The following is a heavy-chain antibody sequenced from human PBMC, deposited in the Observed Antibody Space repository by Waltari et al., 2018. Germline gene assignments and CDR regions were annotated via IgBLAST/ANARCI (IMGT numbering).Heavy chain of an antibody. Sequence: QVQLVQSGAEVRKPGSSVKVSCKASGGPFSSSAFTWVRQAPGQGLAWLGGLMPLFGAATYDNTFQGRVTISADDSTTSAYLELSGLRFDDTANYSRSRGRSGILLVAAAKASYYMDVWGEGTTVTIAS. CDR1: GGPFSSSA. V-gene: IGHV1-69*12. CDR3: SRGRSGILLVAAAKASYYMDV. J-gene: IGHJ6*03. D-gene: IGHD2-2*01. CDR2: LMPLFGAA.